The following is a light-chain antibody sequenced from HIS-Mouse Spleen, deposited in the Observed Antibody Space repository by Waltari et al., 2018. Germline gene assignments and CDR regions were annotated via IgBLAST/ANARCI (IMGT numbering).Light chain of an antibody. V-gene: IGLV2-23*01. CDR1: RSDVGSYNL. CDR2: EGS. Sequence: QSALTQPVSVSGSPGPSITISCTGTRSDVGSYNLVSWYQQHPGQAPQLMIYEGSKRPSGVSNRFSGSKSGNTASLTISGLQAEDEADYYCCSYAGSSTWVFGGGTKLTVL. J-gene: IGLJ3*02. CDR3: CSYAGSSTWV.